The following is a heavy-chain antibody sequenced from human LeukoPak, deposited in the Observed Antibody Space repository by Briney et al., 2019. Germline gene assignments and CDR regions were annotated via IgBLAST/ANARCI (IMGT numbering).Heavy chain of an antibody. Sequence: SETLSLTCAVSGGSIRNSSFYWGWIRQPPGKGLEWIGEINHSGSTNYNPSLKSRVTISVDTSKNQFSLKLSSVTAADTAVYYCARPYCSGGSCYSNWYFDLWGRGTLVTVSS. CDR2: INHSGST. CDR3: ARPYCSGGSCYSNWYFDL. D-gene: IGHD2-15*01. CDR1: GGSIRNSSFY. J-gene: IGHJ2*01. V-gene: IGHV4-39*07.